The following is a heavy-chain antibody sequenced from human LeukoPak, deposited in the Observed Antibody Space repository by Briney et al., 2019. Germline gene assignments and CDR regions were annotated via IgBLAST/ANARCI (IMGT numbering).Heavy chain of an antibody. Sequence: SETLSLTCTVSGGSFSSGGYYWSWIRQPPGKGLEWIGYIYYSGSTNYNPSLKSRVTISVDTSKNQFSLKLSSVTAADTAVYYCARLRFLEWLLNGDYWGQGTLVTVSS. J-gene: IGHJ4*02. V-gene: IGHV4-61*08. CDR3: ARLRFLEWLLNGDY. CDR2: IYYSGST. D-gene: IGHD3-3*01. CDR1: GGSFSSGGYY.